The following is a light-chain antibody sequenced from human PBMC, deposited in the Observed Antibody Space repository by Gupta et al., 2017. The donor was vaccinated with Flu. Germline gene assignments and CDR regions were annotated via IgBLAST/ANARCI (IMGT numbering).Light chain of an antibody. Sequence: DIQMTQSPSSLSASVGDRVTITCRASQSISSYLNWYQQKPGKAPKLLIYAASSLQRGVRSRFSGSGVGTDFTLTISSRQPEDFATYYCQQMYSTLRLYTFGQGTKLEIK. CDR2: AAS. CDR3: QQMYSTLRLYT. V-gene: IGKV1-39*01. J-gene: IGKJ2*01. CDR1: QSISSY.